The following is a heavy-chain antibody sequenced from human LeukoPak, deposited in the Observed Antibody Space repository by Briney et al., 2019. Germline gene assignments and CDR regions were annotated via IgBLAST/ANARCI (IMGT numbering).Heavy chain of an antibody. Sequence: GGPLRLSCAASGFTFSSYAMHWVRQAPGKGLEWVAVISYDGSNKYYADSVKGRFTISRDNSKNTLYLQMNSLRAEDTAVYYCARDKNHGDSYFAYWGQGILVTVSS. D-gene: IGHD4-17*01. J-gene: IGHJ4*02. CDR2: ISYDGSNK. V-gene: IGHV3-30*04. CDR3: ARDKNHGDSYFAY. CDR1: GFTFSSYA.